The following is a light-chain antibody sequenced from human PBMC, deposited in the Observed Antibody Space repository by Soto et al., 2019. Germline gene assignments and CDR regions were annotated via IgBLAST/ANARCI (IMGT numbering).Light chain of an antibody. Sequence: QLVLTQPPSVSGAPGQRVTISCTGSSSNIGAGYDVHWYQPLPGTAPKLLIYGNSNRPSGVPDRFSGSKSGTSASLAITGLQAEDEADYYCQSYDSSLSVGVVFGGGTQLTVL. J-gene: IGLJ2*01. CDR1: SSNIGAGYD. CDR2: GNS. CDR3: QSYDSSLSVGVV. V-gene: IGLV1-40*01.